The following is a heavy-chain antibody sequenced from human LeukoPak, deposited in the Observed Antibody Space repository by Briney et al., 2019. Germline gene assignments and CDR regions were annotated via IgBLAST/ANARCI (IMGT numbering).Heavy chain of an antibody. Sequence: GGSLRLSCTASGFTFGDYAMSWVRQAPGKGLEWVGFIRSKAYGGTTEYAASVKGRFTISRDDSKSIAYLQMNSLRAEDTAVYYCARVQFSAAAPIPPYYYYYGMDVWGQGTTVTVSS. CDR3: ARVQFSAAAPIPPYYYYYGMDV. CDR1: GFTFGDYA. CDR2: IRSKAYGGTT. J-gene: IGHJ6*02. D-gene: IGHD6-13*01. V-gene: IGHV3-49*04.